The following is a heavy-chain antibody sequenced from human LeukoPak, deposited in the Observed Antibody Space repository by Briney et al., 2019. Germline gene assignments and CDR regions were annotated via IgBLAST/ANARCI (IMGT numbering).Heavy chain of an antibody. CDR2: ISAYNGNT. V-gene: IGHV1-18*01. D-gene: IGHD6-6*01. CDR3: ARDSSIVSRAPGY. J-gene: IGHJ4*01. Sequence: ASVKVSCKASNYTFTSFGISWVRQAPGQGLEWMGWISAYNGNTNYAQKVQGRVTMTTDTSTNTAYMELRSLSSDDTALYYCARDSSIVSRAPGYWGQGTLVTVSS. CDR1: NYTFTSFG.